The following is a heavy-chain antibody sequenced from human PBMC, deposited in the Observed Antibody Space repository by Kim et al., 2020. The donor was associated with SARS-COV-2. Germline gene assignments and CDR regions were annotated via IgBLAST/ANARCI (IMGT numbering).Heavy chain of an antibody. D-gene: IGHD6-25*01. J-gene: IGHJ4*02. V-gene: IGHV3-53*01. CDR2: T. CDR3: ARGSRPRREFDF. Sequence: TYYADSVKGRFTISRDNSKNTVYLQMNSLRAEDTAVYYWARGSRPRREFDFWGQGTLVTVSS.